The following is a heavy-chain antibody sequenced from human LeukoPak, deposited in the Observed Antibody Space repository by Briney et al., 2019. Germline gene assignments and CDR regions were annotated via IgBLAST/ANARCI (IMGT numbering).Heavy chain of an antibody. Sequence: ASVKVSCKASGYTFTSYDINWVRQATGQGLEWMGWMNPNSGNTGYAQKFQGRVTMTRDTSISTAYMELSRLRSDDTAVYYCARDQPGVDNWFDPWGQGTLVAVSS. V-gene: IGHV1-8*01. J-gene: IGHJ5*02. CDR1: GYTFTSYD. CDR3: ARDQPGVDNWFDP. D-gene: IGHD7-27*01. CDR2: MNPNSGNT.